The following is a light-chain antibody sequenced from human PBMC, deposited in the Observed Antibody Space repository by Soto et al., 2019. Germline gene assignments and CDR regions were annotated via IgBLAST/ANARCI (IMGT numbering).Light chain of an antibody. CDR3: QQYHDSHMNT. Sequence: VLPQSPDTLSLSPGDRATLSGRASQSVRSTFLAWYQQKPGQAPRRLIYGASNRAAGIPERFSGSASGTVFTLSISRLEPDDSELYYCQQYHDSHMNTFGQWTKLQIK. V-gene: IGKV3-20*01. CDR1: QSVRSTF. CDR2: GAS. J-gene: IGKJ2*01.